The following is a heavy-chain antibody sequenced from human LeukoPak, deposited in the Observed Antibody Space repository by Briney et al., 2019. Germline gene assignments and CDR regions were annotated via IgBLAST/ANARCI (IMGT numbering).Heavy chain of an antibody. D-gene: IGHD1-26*01. V-gene: IGHV4-30-4*08. CDR1: GGSISSGDYY. J-gene: IGHJ2*01. CDR3: ARDSGSYPGYWYFDL. CDR2: IYYSGST. Sequence: PSQTLSLTCTVSGGSISSGDYYWSWLRQPPGKGLEWIGYIYYSGSTYYNPSLKSRVTISVDTSKNQFSLKLSSVTAADTAVYYCARDSGSYPGYWYFDLWGRGTLVTVSS.